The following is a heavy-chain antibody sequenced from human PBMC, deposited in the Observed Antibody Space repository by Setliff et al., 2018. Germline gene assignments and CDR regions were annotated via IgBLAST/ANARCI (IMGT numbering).Heavy chain of an antibody. CDR2: THTDGITI. D-gene: IGHD3-10*01. V-gene: IGHV3-48*04. J-gene: IGHJ4*02. CDR3: FGAGTCSY. CDR1: GFTFSSYS. Sequence: SLRLSCAASGFTFSSYSMNWVRQAPGKGLERVSKTHTDGITIYSDSVRGRFTISRDNAKNSLSLQMNNLRTEDTAVYYCFGAGTCSYWGQGTLVTVSS.